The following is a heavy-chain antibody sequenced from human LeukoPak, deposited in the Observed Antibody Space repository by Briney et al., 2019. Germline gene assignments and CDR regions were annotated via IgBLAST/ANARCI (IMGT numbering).Heavy chain of an antibody. J-gene: IGHJ4*02. V-gene: IGHV1-46*01. CDR3: ARDVPYYDSSGYYQPTHFDY. CDR2: INPSGGST. D-gene: IGHD3-22*01. Sequence: ASVTVSCTASGYTFTSYYMHWVRQAPGQGLEWMGIINPSGGSTSYAQKFQGRVTMTRDTSTSTVYMELSSLRSEDTAVYYCARDVPYYDSSGYYQPTHFDYWGQGTLVTVSS. CDR1: GYTFTSYY.